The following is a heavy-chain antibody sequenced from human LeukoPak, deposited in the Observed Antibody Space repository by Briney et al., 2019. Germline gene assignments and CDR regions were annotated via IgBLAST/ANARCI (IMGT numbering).Heavy chain of an antibody. CDR1: GGSISSSSYY. J-gene: IGHJ4*02. D-gene: IGHD6-19*01. V-gene: IGHV4-39*01. Sequence: SEPLSLTCTVSGGSISSSSYYWGSVRKPPGKGLEWIGSIYYSGSTNYHPSLKSRVTISVDKSKNQFALKLSSVSAADTAVYYCAGNGYGSGWPFDYWGQGTLVTVSS. CDR3: AGNGYGSGWPFDY. CDR2: IYYSGST.